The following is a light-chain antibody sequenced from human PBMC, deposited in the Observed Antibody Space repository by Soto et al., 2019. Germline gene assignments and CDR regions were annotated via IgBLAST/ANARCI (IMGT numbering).Light chain of an antibody. Sequence: QSVLTQPASVSGSPGQSITISCAGTSSDLGSYNYVSWYQHHPGKAPKLMLYEVNTRPSGVSHRFSGSKSGNTASLTISGLQAEDEAHYYCISYTTSRSMVFGGGTKLTVL. CDR2: EVN. J-gene: IGLJ3*02. CDR3: ISYTTSRSMV. V-gene: IGLV2-14*01. CDR1: SSDLGSYNY.